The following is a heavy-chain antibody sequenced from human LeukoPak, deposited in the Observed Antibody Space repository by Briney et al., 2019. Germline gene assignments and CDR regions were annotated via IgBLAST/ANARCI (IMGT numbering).Heavy chain of an antibody. J-gene: IGHJ6*03. V-gene: IGHV3-21*01. Sequence: KPGGSLRLSCAASGFTFSSYEMNWVRQAPGKGLEWVSSISSSSSYIYYADSVKGRFTISRDNAKNSLYLQMNSLRAEDTAVYYCARRADYYYYMDVWGKGTTVTVSS. CDR2: ISSSSSYI. CDR1: GFTFSSYE. CDR3: ARRADYYYYMDV.